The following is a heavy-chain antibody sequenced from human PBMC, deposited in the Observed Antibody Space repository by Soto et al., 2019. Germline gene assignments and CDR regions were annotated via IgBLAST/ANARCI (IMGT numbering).Heavy chain of an antibody. Sequence: GGSLRLSCAASGFTFSSYAMSWVRQAPGKGLEWVSAISGSGGSTYYADSVKGRFTISRDNSKNTLYLQMNSLRAEDTAVYYCAKDRIFITIFGVVPLDAFDIWGQGTMVTVSS. CDR1: GFTFSSYA. V-gene: IGHV3-23*01. J-gene: IGHJ3*02. CDR3: AKDRIFITIFGVVPLDAFDI. CDR2: ISGSGGST. D-gene: IGHD3-3*01.